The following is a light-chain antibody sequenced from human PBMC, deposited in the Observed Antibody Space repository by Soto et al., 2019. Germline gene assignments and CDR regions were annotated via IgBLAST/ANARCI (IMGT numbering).Light chain of an antibody. CDR2: GAS. Sequence: EIVMTQSPATLSVSPGERATLSCRASQSVSSNLAWYQQRPGQAPTLLIYGASTRATGIPARFSGSGSGTDFTLTISSLEPEDFSVYYCQQRYNWPVTFGQGTRLEIK. CDR1: QSVSSN. J-gene: IGKJ5*01. V-gene: IGKV3D-15*01. CDR3: QQRYNWPVT.